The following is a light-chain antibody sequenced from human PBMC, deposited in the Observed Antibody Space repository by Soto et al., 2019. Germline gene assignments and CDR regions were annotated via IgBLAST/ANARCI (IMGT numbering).Light chain of an antibody. CDR2: EGS. CDR3: CSYAGSGTYV. V-gene: IGLV2-23*01. J-gene: IGLJ1*01. Sequence: QSVLPQPASVSGSPGQSITISCTGTSSDVGSYNLVSWYQQHPGKAPKLMIYEGSKRPSGVSNRFSGSKSGNTASLTISGLQAEDEADYYCCSYAGSGTYVFGTGTKVTVL. CDR1: SSDVGSYNL.